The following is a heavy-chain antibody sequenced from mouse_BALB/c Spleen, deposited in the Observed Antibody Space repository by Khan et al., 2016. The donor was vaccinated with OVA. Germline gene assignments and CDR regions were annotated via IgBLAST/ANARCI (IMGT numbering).Heavy chain of an antibody. CDR2: IRSGGST. D-gene: IGHD2-14*01. J-gene: IGHJ3*01. CDR3: ARNSYMYDFTY. V-gene: IGHV2-2*01. Sequence: QVQLKQSGPGLVQPSHSLSITCTVSGFSLNTYGIHWIRQSQGKGLEWLGVIRSGGSTDYNGAFISRLNITKDNSKSQVFFKMNSLQTVDTAIYYCARNSYMYDFTYWGQGTLVTVSA. CDR1: GFSLNTYG.